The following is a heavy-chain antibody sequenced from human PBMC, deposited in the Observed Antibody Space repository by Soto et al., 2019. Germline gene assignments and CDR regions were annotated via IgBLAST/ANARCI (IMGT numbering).Heavy chain of an antibody. D-gene: IGHD2-15*01. V-gene: IGHV3-23*01. CDR2: ISGSGGST. Sequence: GGSLRLSCAASGFTFSSYAMSWVRQAPGKGLEWVSAISGSGGSTYYADSVKGRFTISRDNSKNTLYLQMNSLRAEDTAVYYCAKGSVVVVAATRVYFDYWGQGTLVTVSS. CDR3: AKGSVVVVAATRVYFDY. CDR1: GFTFSSYA. J-gene: IGHJ4*02.